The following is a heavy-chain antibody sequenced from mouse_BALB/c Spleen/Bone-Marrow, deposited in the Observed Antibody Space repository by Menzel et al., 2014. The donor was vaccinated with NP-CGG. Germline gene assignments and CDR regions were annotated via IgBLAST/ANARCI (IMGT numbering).Heavy chain of an antibody. CDR2: ISSGGGST. D-gene: IGHD1-1*01. CDR1: GFAFSSYD. V-gene: IGHV5-12-1*01. J-gene: IGHJ2*01. Sequence: EVMLVESGGGLVKPGGSLKLSCAASGFAFSSYDMSWVRQTPEKRLEWVAYISSGGGSTYYPDTVKGRFTISRDNAKSTLYLQMSSLKSEDTAMYYCAREVLRDYFDYWGQGTTLTVSS. CDR3: AREVLRDYFDY.